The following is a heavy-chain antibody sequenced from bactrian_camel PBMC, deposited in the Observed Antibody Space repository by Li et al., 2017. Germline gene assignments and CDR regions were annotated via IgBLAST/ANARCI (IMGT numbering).Heavy chain of an antibody. D-gene: IGHD3*01. V-gene: IGHV3S53*01. Sequence: HVQLVESGGGSVQSGGSLRLSCTGSGITISSEFYCMGWFRLTPGNVHEEVAVIRGGTSTYGESVKGRFTISQDNAKNTLYLQMNGLKPEDSAMYYCAARYGWSGGCHSWSQTAMNYWGKGTQVTVS. CDR2: IRGGTS. CDR1: GITISSEF. J-gene: IGHJ7*01.